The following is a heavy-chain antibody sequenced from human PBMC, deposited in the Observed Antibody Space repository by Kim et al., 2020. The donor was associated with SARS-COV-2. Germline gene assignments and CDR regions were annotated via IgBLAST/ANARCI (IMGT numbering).Heavy chain of an antibody. CDR2: ISYDGSNK. J-gene: IGHJ6*02. D-gene: IGHD6-19*01. CDR1: GFTFSSYG. V-gene: IGHV3-30*18. CDR3: AKEEGGGYSSGWTYYYYGMDV. Sequence: GGSLRLSCAASGFTFSSYGMHWVRQAPGKGLEWVAVISYDGSNKYYADSVKGRFTISRDNSKNTLYLQMNSLRAEDTAVYYCAKEEGGGYSSGWTYYYYGMDVWGQGTTVTVSS.